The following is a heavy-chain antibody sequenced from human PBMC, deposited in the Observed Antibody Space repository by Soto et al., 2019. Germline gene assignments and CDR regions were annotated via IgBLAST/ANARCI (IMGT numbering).Heavy chain of an antibody. J-gene: IGHJ6*02. CDR3: ARAYLGRLPLRADYYYAMDV. V-gene: IGHV3-13*05. CDR2: LGAARDP. Sequence: ESGGGSVQPGESLRLSCAASGFSFRDYDMHWVRQRKGKGLEWVSALGAARDPYYVGSVKGRFSVSRDNAQNSLFLQMNNLRVDDTAVYFCARAYLGRLPLRADYYYAMDVWGRGTTVTVSS. D-gene: IGHD2-15*01. CDR1: GFSFRDYD.